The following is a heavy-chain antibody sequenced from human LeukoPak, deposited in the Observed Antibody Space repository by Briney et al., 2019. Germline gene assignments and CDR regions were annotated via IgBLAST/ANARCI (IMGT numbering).Heavy chain of an antibody. D-gene: IGHD7-27*01. CDR2: ISHSGNT. CDR1: GGSIRSGGYY. J-gene: IGHJ4*02. V-gene: IGHV4-30-2*03. Sequence: PSETLSLTCTVSGGSIRSGGYYWNWIRQPPGKGLEWIGCISHSGNTYYNPSLKSRITISVDTSKNQFSLKLSSVTAADTAVYYCARHVTGEYLFDYWGQGTLVTVSS. CDR3: ARHVTGEYLFDY.